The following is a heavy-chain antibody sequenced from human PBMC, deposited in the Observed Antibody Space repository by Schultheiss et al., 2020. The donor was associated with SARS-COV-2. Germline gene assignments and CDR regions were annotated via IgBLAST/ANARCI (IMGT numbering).Heavy chain of an antibody. Sequence: GESLKISCAASGFTFSSYAMHWVRQAPGKGLEWVAVISYDGSNKYYADSVKGRFTISRDNSKNTLYLQMNSLRAEDTAVYYCARDSYSSTTNYYYYGMDVWGQGTTVTVSS. CDR3: ARDSYSSTTNYYYYGMDV. CDR2: ISYDGSNK. V-gene: IGHV3-30*04. CDR1: GFTFSSYA. D-gene: IGHD6-19*01. J-gene: IGHJ6*02.